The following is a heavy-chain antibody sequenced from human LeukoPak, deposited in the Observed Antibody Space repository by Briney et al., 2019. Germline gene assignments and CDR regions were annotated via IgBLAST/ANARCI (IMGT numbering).Heavy chain of an antibody. J-gene: IGHJ4*02. CDR2: INPNSGAT. CDR1: GHTFTGYY. D-gene: IGHD3-3*01. Sequence: ASVKVSCKASGHTFTGYYMHWVRQAPGQGLEWMGWINPNSGATKYAQKFQGRVTMTTDTSISTAYMELSSLTSDDTAVYFCARVEDDYDVRTGYYYWGQGTLVTVSS. CDR3: ARVEDDYDVRTGYYY. V-gene: IGHV1-2*02.